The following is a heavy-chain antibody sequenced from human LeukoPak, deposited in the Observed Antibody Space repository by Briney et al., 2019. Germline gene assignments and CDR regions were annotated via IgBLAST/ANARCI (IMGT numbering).Heavy chain of an antibody. CDR3: AKRPFESSGPFDS. D-gene: IGHD2-15*01. V-gene: IGHV3-30*18. CDR2: ISYDGSYR. CDR1: GFPFNSYC. J-gene: IGHJ4*02. Sequence: GGSLRLSCTASGFPFNSYCMHWVRQAPGKGLEWVAVISYDGSYRHFADSVKGRFTISRDNSKNTLDLQMNSLQSEDTAVYYCAKRPFESSGPFDSWGLGTLVTVSS.